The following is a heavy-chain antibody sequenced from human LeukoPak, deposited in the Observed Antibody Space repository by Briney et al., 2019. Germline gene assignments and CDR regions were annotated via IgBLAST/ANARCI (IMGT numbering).Heavy chain of an antibody. J-gene: IGHJ4*02. Sequence: GGSLRLSCAASGFTFDDYAMHWVRQAPGKGLEWVSGISWNSGSIGYADSVKGRFTISRDNAKNSLYLQMNSLRAEDTALYYCAKGPYGSGSYPYSYWGQGTLVTVSS. V-gene: IGHV3-9*01. D-gene: IGHD3-10*01. CDR1: GFTFDDYA. CDR3: AKGPYGSGSYPYSY. CDR2: ISWNSGSI.